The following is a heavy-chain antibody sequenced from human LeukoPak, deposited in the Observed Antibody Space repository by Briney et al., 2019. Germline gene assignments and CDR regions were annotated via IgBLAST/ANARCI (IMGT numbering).Heavy chain of an antibody. D-gene: IGHD3-10*01. J-gene: IGHJ3*02. CDR2: FDPEDGET. CDR1: GYTLTELS. CDR3: ATDYGSGSYYHDAFDI. V-gene: IGHV1-24*01. Sequence: ASVKVSCKVSGYTLTELSMHWVRQAPGKGLEWMGGFDPEDGETIYAQKFQGRVTMTEDTSTDTAYMELSSLRSEDTAVYYCATDYGSGSYYHDAFDIRGQGTMVTVSS.